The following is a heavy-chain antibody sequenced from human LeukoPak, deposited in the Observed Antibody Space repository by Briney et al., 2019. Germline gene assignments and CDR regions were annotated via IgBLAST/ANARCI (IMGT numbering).Heavy chain of an antibody. CDR3: ARSPHYFDNSGYY. D-gene: IGHD3-22*01. CDR2: ISSSSSYI. V-gene: IGHV3-21*01. Sequence: PGGSLRLSCAASGFTFSSYSMNWVRQAPGKGLEWVSSISSSSSYIYYADSVKGRFTISRDNGKNSLYLQMNSLRAEDTAVYYCARSPHYFDNSGYYWGQGTLVTVSS. CDR1: GFTFSSYS. J-gene: IGHJ4*02.